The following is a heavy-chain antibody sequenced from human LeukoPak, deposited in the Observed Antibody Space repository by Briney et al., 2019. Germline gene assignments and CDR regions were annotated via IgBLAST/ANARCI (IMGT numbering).Heavy chain of an antibody. CDR1: GGSISSDY. J-gene: IGHJ6*02. Sequence: PSETLSLTCTVSGGSISSDYWSWIREPPGKGLEWIGYIHYSGSPNYNPSLKSRVTISVDTSKNQFSLRLRSVTAADPAVYYCVRKREASGTYYYNRAVWGQGTTVTVSS. CDR2: IHYSGSP. CDR3: VRKREASGTYYYNRAV. V-gene: IGHV4-59*01. D-gene: IGHD2-15*01.